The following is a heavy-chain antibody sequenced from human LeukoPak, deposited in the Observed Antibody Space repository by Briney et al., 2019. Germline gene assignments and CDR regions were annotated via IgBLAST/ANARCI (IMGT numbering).Heavy chain of an antibody. V-gene: IGHV4-39*01. J-gene: IGHJ6*03. CDR3: ARQTAGVAYYYYMDV. CDR1: GDSISSSSYY. CDR2: IYYSGST. D-gene: IGHD1-14*01. Sequence: SETLSLTCTVSGDSISSSSYYWGWIRQPPGKGLEWIGSIYYSGSTYYNPSLKSRVTISVDTSKNQFSLKLSSVTAADTAVYYCARQTAGVAYYYYMDVWGKGTTVTVSS.